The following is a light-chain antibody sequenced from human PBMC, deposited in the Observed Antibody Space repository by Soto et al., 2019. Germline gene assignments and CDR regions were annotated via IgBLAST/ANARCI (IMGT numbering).Light chain of an antibody. CDR2: DAS. J-gene: IGKJ4*01. Sequence: EIVLTQSPATLSLSAGERATLSCRASQSVSRYLAWYQQKPGQAPRLLIYDASNRATGIPARFSGSGSGTEFTLTISSLEPEDFAVYYCQQRSDWPSTFGGGTKVQIK. V-gene: IGKV3-11*01. CDR3: QQRSDWPST. CDR1: QSVSRY.